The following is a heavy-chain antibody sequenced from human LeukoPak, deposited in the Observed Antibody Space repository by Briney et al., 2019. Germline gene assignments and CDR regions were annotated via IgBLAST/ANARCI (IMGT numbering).Heavy chain of an antibody. D-gene: IGHD3-10*01. CDR3: ATDQRGAGLGFRYGSGSYNGLDV. CDR2: FDPEDGET. J-gene: IGHJ6*02. V-gene: IGHV1-24*01. CDR1: GYTLTELS. Sequence: ASVTVSCKLSGYTLTELSMHWVRQTPGKGLEWMGGFDPEDGETRSAQKFQGRVTMTEDTSTDTAYMELSSLRSDDTAVYYCATDQRGAGLGFRYGSGSYNGLDVWGQGTTVTVSS.